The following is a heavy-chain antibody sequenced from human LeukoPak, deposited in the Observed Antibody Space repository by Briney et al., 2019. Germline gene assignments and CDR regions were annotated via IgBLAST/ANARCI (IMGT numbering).Heavy chain of an antibody. CDR1: GFTFSDYW. J-gene: IGHJ6*03. CDR2: INPAGRDT. CDR3: AKAPTAPYYYDSSGYYGPYYYMDV. V-gene: IGHV3-7*03. D-gene: IGHD3-22*01. Sequence: GGSLRLSREGSGFTFSDYWMGWVRQAPGKGLEWVANINPAGRDTYYVDSVKGRFTISRDNSKNTLYLQMNSLRAEDTAVYYCAKAPTAPYYYDSSGYYGPYYYMDVWGKGTTVTVSS.